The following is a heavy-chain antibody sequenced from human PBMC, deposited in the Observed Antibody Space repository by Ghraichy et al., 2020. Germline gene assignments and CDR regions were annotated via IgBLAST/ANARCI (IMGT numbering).Heavy chain of an antibody. V-gene: IGHV4-4*02. CDR1: GGSISSGNW. Sequence: SETLSLTCAVSGGSISSGNWWNWVRQPSGEGLEWIGEIHHSGNTNFNPSLKSRLTMSVDKSKHQFSLKVTSVTAADTAVYYCATSSGSWRIDSWGQGTLVTVSS. D-gene: IGHD6-19*01. J-gene: IGHJ4*02. CDR3: ATSSGSWRIDS. CDR2: IHHSGNT.